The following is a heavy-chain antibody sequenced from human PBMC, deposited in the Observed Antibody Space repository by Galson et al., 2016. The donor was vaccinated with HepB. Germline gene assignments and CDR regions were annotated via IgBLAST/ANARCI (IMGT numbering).Heavy chain of an antibody. D-gene: IGHD1-1*01. J-gene: IGHJ4*02. V-gene: IGHV5-51*03. CDR2: IYPDDSET. CDR3: ARLRDPNYNPQAATFATHFFDY. CDR1: GYGFAGYW. Sequence: QSGAEVKKPGESLKISCESSGYGFAGYWIGWVRQMPGEGLEWMGIIYPDDSETRYSPSFLGQVTFSVDKSISTAYLQWSSLKASDTAMYYFARLRDPNYNPQAATFATHFFDYWGQGTLVTVSS.